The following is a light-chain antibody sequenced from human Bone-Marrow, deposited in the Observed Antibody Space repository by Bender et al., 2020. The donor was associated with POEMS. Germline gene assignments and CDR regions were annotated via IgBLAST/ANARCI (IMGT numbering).Light chain of an antibody. J-gene: IGLJ1*01. Sequence: QSALAQPASVSGSPGQSITISCTATTSDVGSYNLVSWYQQHPGKAPKLIIYDVSDRPSGVSNRFSGSKSGDTASLTISGLQADDEADYYCCSYTTSSTRVFGTGTKVTVL. CDR2: DVS. CDR1: TSDVGSYNL. CDR3: CSYTTSSTRV. V-gene: IGLV2-14*02.